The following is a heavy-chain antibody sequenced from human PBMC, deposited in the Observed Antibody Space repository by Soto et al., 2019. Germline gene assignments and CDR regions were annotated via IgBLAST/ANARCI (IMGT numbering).Heavy chain of an antibody. Sequence: QAQLVQSGAEVKKPGSSVKVSCKASGGSFNNHAVNWVRQAPGQGLEWMGGIVHIFGAADYAQKFQGRVTITADESTTTYYMEMSSLTSEDTAVYYCARGSGTYWYFDLWGRCTLVTVSS. CDR1: GGSFNNHA. D-gene: IGHD1-26*01. CDR2: IVHIFGAA. CDR3: ARGSGTYWYFDL. V-gene: IGHV1-69*01. J-gene: IGHJ2*01.